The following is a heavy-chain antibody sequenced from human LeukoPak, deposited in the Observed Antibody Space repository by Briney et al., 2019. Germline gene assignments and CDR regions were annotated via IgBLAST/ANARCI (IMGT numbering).Heavy chain of an antibody. CDR3: ARNDRDFIDY. Sequence: PGGSLRLSCAASGFTVSSNYMSWVRQAPGKGLEWVSVIYSGGSTYYADSVKGRFTISRDHSKNTLYLQMNSLRAEDTAVYYCARNDRDFIDYWGQGTLVTVSS. V-gene: IGHV3-66*01. J-gene: IGHJ4*02. CDR2: IYSGGST. D-gene: IGHD3-22*01. CDR1: GFTVSSNY.